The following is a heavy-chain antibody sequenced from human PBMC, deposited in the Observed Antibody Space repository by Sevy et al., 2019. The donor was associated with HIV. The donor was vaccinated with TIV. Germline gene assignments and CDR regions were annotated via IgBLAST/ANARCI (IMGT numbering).Heavy chain of an antibody. CDR3: ARDRVYCGGDCYHHFDY. D-gene: IGHD2-21*01. J-gene: IGHJ4*02. CDR1: GYTFTSYG. V-gene: IGHV1-18*01. CDR2: ISAYNGNT. Sequence: ASVKVSCKASGYTFTSYGISWVRQAPGQGLEWMGWISAYNGNTNYAQKLQGRVTMTTDTSTSTAYMELRSLRSDDTAVYYCARDRVYCGGDCYHHFDYWGQGTLVTVSS.